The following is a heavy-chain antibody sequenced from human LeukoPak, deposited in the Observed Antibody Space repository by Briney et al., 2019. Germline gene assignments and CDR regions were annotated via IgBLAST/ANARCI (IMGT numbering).Heavy chain of an antibody. CDR3: AELGITMIGGV. D-gene: IGHD3-10*02. Sequence: PGGSLRLSCAASGFTFSSYEMNWVRQVPGKGLEWVSYINSGGSTRHYADSVRGRFSISRDNAKNSLYLQMNSLRAEDTAVYYCAELGITMIGGVWGKGTTVTISS. CDR2: INSGGSTR. J-gene: IGHJ6*04. CDR1: GFTFSSYE. V-gene: IGHV3-48*03.